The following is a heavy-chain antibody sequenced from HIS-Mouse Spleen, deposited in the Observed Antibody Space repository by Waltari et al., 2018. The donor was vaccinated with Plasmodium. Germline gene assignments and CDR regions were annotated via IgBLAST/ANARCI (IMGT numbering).Heavy chain of an antibody. J-gene: IGHJ4*02. Sequence: QLQLQESGPGLVKPSETLSLTCTVSGGSISSSSYYWGGIRQPPGKGLEWIGSIYYSGRTYYNPSLKSRVTISVDTSKNQFSLKLSSVTAADTAVYYCARDRITGTSYFDYWGQGTLVTVSS. CDR2: IYYSGRT. V-gene: IGHV4-39*07. CDR1: GGSISSSSYY. D-gene: IGHD1-7*01. CDR3: ARDRITGTSYFDY.